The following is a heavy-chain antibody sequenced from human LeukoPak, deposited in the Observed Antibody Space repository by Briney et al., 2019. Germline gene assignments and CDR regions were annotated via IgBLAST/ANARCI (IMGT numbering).Heavy chain of an antibody. D-gene: IGHD3-10*01. CDR1: GFTFSSYA. CDR3: AKESLLWFGELSVRDY. V-gene: IGHV3-23*01. Sequence: GGSLRLSCAASGFTFSSYAMSWVRQAPGKGLEWVSAISGSGGSTYYADSVKGRFTISRDNSKNTLYLLMNSLRAEDTAVYYCAKESLLWFGELSVRDYWGQGTLVTVSS. CDR2: ISGSGGST. J-gene: IGHJ4*02.